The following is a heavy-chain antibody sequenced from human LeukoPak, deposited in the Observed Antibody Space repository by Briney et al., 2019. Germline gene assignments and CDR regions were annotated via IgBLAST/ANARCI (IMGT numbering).Heavy chain of an antibody. CDR1: GGSISDYY. D-gene: IGHD3-16*01. CDR3: ARENRSNSYALDY. V-gene: IGHV4-4*07. J-gene: IGHJ4*02. Sequence: SETLSLTCTVSGGSISDYYWSWIRQPAGKGLEWIGRIYSSGSTNSHPALKSRVTMSVDTSKNQVSLILSSVTAADTAMYFCARENRSNSYALDYWGQGTLVTVSS. CDR2: IYSSGST.